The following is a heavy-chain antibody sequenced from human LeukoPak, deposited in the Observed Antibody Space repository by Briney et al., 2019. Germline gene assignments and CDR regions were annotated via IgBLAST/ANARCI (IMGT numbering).Heavy chain of an antibody. CDR3: ARDQRITYGMDV. J-gene: IGHJ6*02. D-gene: IGHD2-15*01. Sequence: SQTLSLTCTVSGGSISSGGYYWSWIRQHPGKGLEWIGYIYYSGSTYYNPSLKSRVTISVDMSKNQFSLKLSSVTAADTAVYYCARDQRITYGMDVWGQGTTVTVSS. CDR2: IYYSGST. CDR1: GGSISSGGYY. V-gene: IGHV4-31*03.